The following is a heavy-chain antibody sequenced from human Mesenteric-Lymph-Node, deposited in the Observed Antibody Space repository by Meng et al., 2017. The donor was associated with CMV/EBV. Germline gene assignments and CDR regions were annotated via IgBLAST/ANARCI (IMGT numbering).Heavy chain of an antibody. D-gene: IGHD3-22*01. J-gene: IGHJ4*02. V-gene: IGHV4-39*01. CDR1: GDSSSNSTYY. Sequence: QQQGLGPGLAKPSETLSLSCIVSGDSSSNSTYYWTWIRQPPGKGLEWIGSVHHSGTTYYNPSLKGRLTISVDTSANLFSLRLTTVTAADTATYYCARRGNYDSDYSEYWGQGTLVTVSS. CDR2: VHHSGTT. CDR3: ARRGNYDSDYSEY.